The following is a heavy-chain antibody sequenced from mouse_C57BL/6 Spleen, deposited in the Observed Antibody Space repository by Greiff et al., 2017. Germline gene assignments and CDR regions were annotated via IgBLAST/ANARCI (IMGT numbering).Heavy chain of an antibody. Sequence: VQLQQSGPELVKPGASVKISCKASGYTFTDYYMNWVKQSHGKSLEWIGDINPNNGGTSYNQKFKGKATLTVDKSSSTAYMELRSLTSEDSAVYYCAREGDGSPYFDYWGQGTTLTVSS. J-gene: IGHJ2*01. CDR1: GYTFTDYY. V-gene: IGHV1-26*01. CDR2: INPNNGGT. D-gene: IGHD1-1*01. CDR3: AREGDGSPYFDY.